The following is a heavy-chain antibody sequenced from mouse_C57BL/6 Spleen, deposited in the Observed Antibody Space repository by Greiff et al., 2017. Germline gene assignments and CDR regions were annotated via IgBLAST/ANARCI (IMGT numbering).Heavy chain of an antibody. CDR3: AIYYGNYDGYFDV. Sequence: QVQLQQSDAELVKPGASVKISCKVSGYTFTDHTIHWMKQRPEQGLEWIGYIYPRDGSTKYNEKFKGKATLTADNSSSTAYMQLNSLTSEDSAVYFCAIYYGNYDGYFDVWGTGTPVTVSA. V-gene: IGHV1-78*01. D-gene: IGHD2-1*01. J-gene: IGHJ1*03. CDR2: IYPRDGST. CDR1: GYTFTDHT.